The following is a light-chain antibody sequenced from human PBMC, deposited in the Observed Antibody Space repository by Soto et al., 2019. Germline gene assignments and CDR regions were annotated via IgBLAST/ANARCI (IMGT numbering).Light chain of an antibody. CDR3: QHYNSYPWT. Sequence: DIQMTQSPSTLSASVGDRVTITCRASQSISTCLACYQQKPGKAPKRLIYKASSLEPGVPSRVSGRGSGTEFTLTISSLQPDAFATYYSQHYNSYPWTFGQGTKVEIK. CDR2: KAS. J-gene: IGKJ1*01. V-gene: IGKV1-5*03. CDR1: QSISTC.